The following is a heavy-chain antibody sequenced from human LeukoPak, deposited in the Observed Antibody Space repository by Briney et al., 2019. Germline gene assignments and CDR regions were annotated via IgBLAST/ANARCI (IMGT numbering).Heavy chain of an antibody. CDR1: GGSISSYY. Sequence: SETLSLTCTVSGGSISSYYWSWIRQPPGKGLEWIGRIHRSGSTNYNPSLVSRVTMSVDTSKNQFSLKVSSVTAADTGVYYCARAPEFSSGWLLDCWGQGSLVTVSS. CDR2: IHRSGST. V-gene: IGHV4-4*07. CDR3: ARAPEFSSGWLLDC. D-gene: IGHD6-19*01. J-gene: IGHJ4*02.